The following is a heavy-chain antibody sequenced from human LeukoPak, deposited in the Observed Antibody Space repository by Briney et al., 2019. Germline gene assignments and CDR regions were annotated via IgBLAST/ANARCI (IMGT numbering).Heavy chain of an antibody. Sequence: VASVKVSCKASGGTFSSYAISWVRQAPGQGLEWMGGIIPIFGTANYAQKFQGRVTITADESTSTAYMELSSLRSEDTAVYYCAASRGYLYYYYMDVWGKGTTVTVSS. V-gene: IGHV1-69*13. CDR3: AASRGYLYYYYMDV. CDR1: GGTFSSYA. D-gene: IGHD5-18*01. J-gene: IGHJ6*03. CDR2: IIPIFGTA.